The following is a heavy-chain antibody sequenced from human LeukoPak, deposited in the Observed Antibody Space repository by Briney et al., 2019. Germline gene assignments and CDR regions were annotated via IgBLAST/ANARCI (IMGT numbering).Heavy chain of an antibody. Sequence: SETLSLTCAVYGGSFNDYYWNWIRQPPGKGLEWIGKIDQSGSTIYNSSLKSRVTISVDTSKNQFSLNLTSVTAADTAFYYCARARTNYYYDSSGYTTRGGFFDSWGLGTLVTVSS. D-gene: IGHD3-22*01. CDR3: ARARTNYYYDSSGYTTRGGFFDS. CDR2: IDQSGST. V-gene: IGHV4-34*01. J-gene: IGHJ4*02. CDR1: GGSFNDYY.